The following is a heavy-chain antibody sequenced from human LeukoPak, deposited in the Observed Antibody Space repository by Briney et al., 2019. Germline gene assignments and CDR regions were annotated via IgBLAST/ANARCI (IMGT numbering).Heavy chain of an antibody. CDR2: INHSGST. Sequence: SETLSLTCAVYGGSFSGYYWSWIRQPPGKGLEWVGEINHSGSTKYNPSLKSRVTISVDTSKNQFSLKLSSVTAADTAVYYCARGVTTRYYYYYLDVWGKGTTVTVSS. V-gene: IGHV4-34*01. CDR3: ARGVTTRYYYYYLDV. CDR1: GGSFSGYY. J-gene: IGHJ6*03. D-gene: IGHD4-17*01.